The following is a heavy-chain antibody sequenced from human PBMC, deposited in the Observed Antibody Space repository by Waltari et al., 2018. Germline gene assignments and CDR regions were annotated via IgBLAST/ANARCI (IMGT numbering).Heavy chain of an antibody. CDR1: GFTFSNFG. Sequence: QVNLVESGGGVVQPGGSLRLSCATSGFTFSNFGMHWVRQAPGKVLEWVALIWFDGRDKFYADSVGGRFTISRDNSARTLYLDMDSLRLDDTAMYYCAKDAFGNTYLDFWGQGTLVTVSS. J-gene: IGHJ4*02. V-gene: IGHV3-30*02. D-gene: IGHD2-2*02. CDR2: IWFDGRDK. CDR3: AKDAFGNTYLDF.